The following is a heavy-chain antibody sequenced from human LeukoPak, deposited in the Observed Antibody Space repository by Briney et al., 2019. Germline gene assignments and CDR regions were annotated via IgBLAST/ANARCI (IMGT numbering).Heavy chain of an antibody. J-gene: IGHJ6*03. CDR2: INHSGST. V-gene: IGHV4-34*01. Sequence: PSETLSLTCAVYGGSFSGYYWSWIRQPLGKGLELIGEINHSGSTNYNPSLKSRVTISVDTSKNQFSLKLSSVTAADTAVYYCAREKAARSLYYYYYMDVWGKGTTVTVSS. D-gene: IGHD6-6*01. CDR3: AREKAARSLYYYYYMDV. CDR1: GGSFSGYY.